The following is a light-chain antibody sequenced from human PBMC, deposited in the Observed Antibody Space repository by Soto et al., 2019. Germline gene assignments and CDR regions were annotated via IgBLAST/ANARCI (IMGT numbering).Light chain of an antibody. CDR1: QSVSSY. J-gene: IGKJ1*01. V-gene: IGKV3D-15*01. CDR3: QQYNNWPRT. CDR2: DAS. Sequence: EIVVTQSPATLSLSPGERATLSCRASQSVSSYLAWYQQKPGQAPRLLIYDASNRATGIPARFSGSGSGTEFTLTISSLQSEDFAVYHCQQYNNWPRTFAQGTKVDIK.